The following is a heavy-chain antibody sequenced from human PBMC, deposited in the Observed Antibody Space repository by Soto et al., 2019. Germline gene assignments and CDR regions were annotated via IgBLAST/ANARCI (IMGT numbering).Heavy chain of an antibody. J-gene: IGHJ4*02. Sequence: QVQLVQSGTEVKKPGASVRVSCTASGYPFTNYYIHWVRQAPGQGPEWMGIVNPSSGRTTYAQTFQGRVTRTTDTSTSTVYMERNSLRAADTAMYYCTRARVTTVTTWWYFDSWGQGTLVTVSS. V-gene: IGHV1-46*01. D-gene: IGHD4-17*01. CDR1: GYPFTNYY. CDR2: VNPSSGRT. CDR3: TRARVTTVTTWWYFDS.